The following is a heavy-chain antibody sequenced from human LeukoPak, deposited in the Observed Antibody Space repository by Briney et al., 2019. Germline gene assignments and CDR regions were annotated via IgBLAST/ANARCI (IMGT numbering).Heavy chain of an antibody. CDR2: IYYSGST. Sequence: PSETLSLTCTVSGYSISSGYYWGWIRQPPGKGLEWIGSIYYSGSTYYNPSLKSRVTISVDTSKNQFSLKLSSVTAADTAVYYCAREFRDRGENDYWGQGTLVTVSS. D-gene: IGHD3-10*01. CDR1: GYSISSGYY. V-gene: IGHV4-38-2*02. J-gene: IGHJ4*02. CDR3: AREFRDRGENDY.